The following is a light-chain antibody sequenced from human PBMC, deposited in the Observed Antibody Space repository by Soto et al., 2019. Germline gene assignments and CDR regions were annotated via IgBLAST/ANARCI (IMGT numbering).Light chain of an antibody. CDR2: EAS. CDR3: QQYDTCPLT. CDR1: QSISSG. Sequence: IPMTQFPSTLSASIGDRVTITCRASQSISSGLAWYQEKPGKAPKLLIYEASNLENGVPSRFSGGGSGTEFTLTISSLQPDDFATYYCQQYDTCPLTFGGGTKVDIK. V-gene: IGKV1-5*03. J-gene: IGKJ4*01.